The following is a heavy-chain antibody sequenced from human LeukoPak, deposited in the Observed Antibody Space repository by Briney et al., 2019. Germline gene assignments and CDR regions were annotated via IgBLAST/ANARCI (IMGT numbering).Heavy chain of an antibody. CDR3: AREVGSSADY. D-gene: IGHD6-13*01. J-gene: IGHJ4*02. V-gene: IGHV3-53*01. Sequence: PGGSLRLSCAASGFTISSNYMSWVRQAPGRGLEWVSVIYSGGGTYYADSVRGRFTISRDNSKNALYLQMNSLRAEDTAVYYCAREVGSSADYWGQGTLVTVSS. CDR1: GFTISSNY. CDR2: IYSGGGT.